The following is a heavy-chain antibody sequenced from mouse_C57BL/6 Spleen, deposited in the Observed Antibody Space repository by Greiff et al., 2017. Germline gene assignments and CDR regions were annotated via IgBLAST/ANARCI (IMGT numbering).Heavy chain of an antibody. CDR1: GYSFTGYY. J-gene: IGHJ2*01. V-gene: IGHV1-42*01. CDR3: ARRDYYGEYFDY. Sequence: EVQLQQSGPELVKPGASVKISCKASGYSFTGYYMNWVKQSPEKSLEWIGEINPSTGGTTYNQKFKAKATLTVDKSSSTAYMQLKSLTSEDSAVYYCARRDYYGEYFDYWGQGTTLTVSS. D-gene: IGHD1-1*01. CDR2: INPSTGGT.